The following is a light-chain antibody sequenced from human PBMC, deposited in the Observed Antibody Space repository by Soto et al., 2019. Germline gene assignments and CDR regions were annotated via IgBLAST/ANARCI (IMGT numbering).Light chain of an antibody. Sequence: EIVITQSPSTLSVYPGERASLSCRASQSVSSNLAWYQQKPGQAPRLLIYGASTRATGIPARFSGSGSGTDFTLTISSLEPEDFAVYYCQQRSNWPLTFGGGTKVDIK. CDR1: QSVSSN. CDR3: QQRSNWPLT. J-gene: IGKJ4*01. V-gene: IGKV3-15*01. CDR2: GAS.